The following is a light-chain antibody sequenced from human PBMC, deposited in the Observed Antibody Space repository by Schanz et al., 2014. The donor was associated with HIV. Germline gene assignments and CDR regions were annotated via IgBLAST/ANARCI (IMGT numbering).Light chain of an antibody. V-gene: IGKV4-1*01. J-gene: IGKJ2*01. CDR3: QQYYSTPPYT. CDR1: QSVLYSSNNKNY. CDR2: WAS. Sequence: DIVMTQSPDSLAVSLGERATINCKSSQSVLYSSNNKNYLAWYQQKPGQPPKLLIYWASTRESGVPDRFSGSGSGTHFTLTISSLQAEDAAVYYCQQYYSTPPYTFGQGTKLEIK.